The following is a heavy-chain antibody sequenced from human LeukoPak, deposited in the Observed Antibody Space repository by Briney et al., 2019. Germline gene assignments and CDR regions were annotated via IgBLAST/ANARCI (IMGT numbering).Heavy chain of an antibody. CDR3: ARENSGSYREFDY. J-gene: IGHJ4*02. D-gene: IGHD1-26*01. V-gene: IGHV4-4*07. Sequence: PSETLSLTCTVSGGSISSYYWSWIRQLAGKGLEWIGRIYTSGSTNYNAPLKSRVSMSVDTSKNQFSLKLSSVTAADTAVFYCARENSGSYREFDYWGQGTLVTVSS. CDR1: GGSISSYY. CDR2: IYTSGST.